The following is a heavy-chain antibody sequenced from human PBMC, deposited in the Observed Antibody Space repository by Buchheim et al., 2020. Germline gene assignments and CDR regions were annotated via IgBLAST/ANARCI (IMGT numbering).Heavy chain of an antibody. CDR2: ISSSSSTI. V-gene: IGHV3-48*01. J-gene: IGHJ6*02. CDR3: ARGPLQYYDFWSGYQEHRYYYYGMDV. D-gene: IGHD3-3*01. CDR1: GFTFSSYS. Sequence: EVQLVESGGGLVQPGGSLRLSCAASGFTFSSYSMNWVRQAPGKGLEWVSYISSSSSTIYYADSVKGRFTISRDNAKKSLYLQMNSLRAEDTAVYYCARGPLQYYDFWSGYQEHRYYYYGMDVWGQGTT.